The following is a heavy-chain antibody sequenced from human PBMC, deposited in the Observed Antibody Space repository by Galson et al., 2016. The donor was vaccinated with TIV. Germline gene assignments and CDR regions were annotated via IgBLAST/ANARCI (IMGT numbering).Heavy chain of an antibody. J-gene: IGHJ6*02. V-gene: IGHV3-23*01. CDR3: TKVPSSGFSYDYGLDV. CDR2: ISGGGGST. CDR1: GFTFSIFA. Sequence: SLRLSCAASGFTFSIFAMKWVRQAPGMGLEWVSAISGGGGSTYYADSVKGRFTISRDNSKNTLFLQMNSLRAEDTAVYYCTKVPSSGFSYDYGLDVWGQGTTVTVSS. D-gene: IGHD3-22*01.